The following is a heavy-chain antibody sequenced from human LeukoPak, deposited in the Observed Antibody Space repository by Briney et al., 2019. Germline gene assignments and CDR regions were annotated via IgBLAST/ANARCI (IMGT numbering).Heavy chain of an antibody. CDR1: GYTFTDLH. V-gene: IGHV1-2*04. D-gene: IGHD3-10*01. CDR3: ARDNYGSGNDY. J-gene: IGHJ4*02. Sequence: ASVKVSCKASGYTFTDLHMHWVRQAPGQGLEWMGWINPNSGDTNYVQKFQGWVTMTRDTSISTVYMELNRLTSDDTAVYYCARDNYGSGNDYWGQGTLVTVSS. CDR2: INPNSGDT.